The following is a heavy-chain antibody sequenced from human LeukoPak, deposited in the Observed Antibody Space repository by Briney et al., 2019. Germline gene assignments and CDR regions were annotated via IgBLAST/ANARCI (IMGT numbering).Heavy chain of an antibody. D-gene: IGHD2-8*02. CDR2: IFPSGGEI. V-gene: IGHV3-23*01. CDR1: GFTFSTFA. Sequence: GGSLRLSCAASGFTFSTFAMIWVRQPPGKGLEWVSCIFPSGGEIHYADSVRGRFTISRDNSKSTLSLQMNSLRAEDTAKYYCATYRQVLLPFESWGQGTLVTVSS. CDR3: ATYRQVLLPFES. J-gene: IGHJ4*02.